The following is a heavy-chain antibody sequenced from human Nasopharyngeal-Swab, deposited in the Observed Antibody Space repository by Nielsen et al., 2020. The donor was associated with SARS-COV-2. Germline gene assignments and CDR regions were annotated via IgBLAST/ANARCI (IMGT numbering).Heavy chain of an antibody. CDR3: AKGVTMVRGFVNYFYYYTMDV. Sequence: RQSPGKGLEWVSAISGSGDRTYYADSVKGRFTISRDNSNNTLFLQLNSLRAEDAALYYCAKGVTMVRGFVNYFYYYTMDVWGQGTTVTVSS. J-gene: IGHJ6*02. V-gene: IGHV3-23*01. CDR2: ISGSGDRT. D-gene: IGHD3-10*01.